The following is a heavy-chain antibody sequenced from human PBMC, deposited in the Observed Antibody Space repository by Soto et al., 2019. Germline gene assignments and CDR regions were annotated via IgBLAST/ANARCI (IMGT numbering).Heavy chain of an antibody. J-gene: IGHJ4*02. D-gene: IGHD1-26*01. CDR2: INAGNGNT. V-gene: IGHV1-3*01. Sequence: QVPLVQSGAEVKKPGASVKVSCKASGYTFTSYAMHWVRQAPGQRLEWMGWINAGNGNTKYSQKFQGRVTITRDTAASTAYMELSSLSSEDTAVYYCARESDYIGRGHEGEWIPFVYWGQGTLVTVSS. CDR1: GYTFTSYA. CDR3: ARESDYIGRGHEGEWIPFVY.